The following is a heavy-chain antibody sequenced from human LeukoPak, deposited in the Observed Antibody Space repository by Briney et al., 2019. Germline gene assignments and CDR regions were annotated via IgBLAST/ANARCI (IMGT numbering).Heavy chain of an antibody. Sequence: GGSLRLSCEAPGLTFSTNWMHWVRQAPGKGLVWVSRISCDGSSTDNADSVKGRFTISGDNAKNTLYLQMNSLRVEDMAVYYCARAWKTSGDYWGQGTQVTVSS. D-gene: IGHD1-1*01. CDR1: GLTFSTNW. V-gene: IGHV3-74*01. CDR2: ISCDGSST. CDR3: ARAWKTSGDY. J-gene: IGHJ4*02.